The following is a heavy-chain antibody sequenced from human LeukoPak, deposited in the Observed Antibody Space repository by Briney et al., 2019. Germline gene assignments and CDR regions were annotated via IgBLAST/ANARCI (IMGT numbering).Heavy chain of an antibody. J-gene: IGHJ4*02. CDR3: ARGDLRITMIVVVQLPPDY. CDR2: ISAYNGNT. V-gene: IGHV1-18*01. Sequence: ASVKVSCKASGYTSTSYGISWVRQAPGQGLEWMGWISAYNGNTNYAQKLQGRVTMTTDTSTSTAYMELRSLRSDDTAVYYCARGDLRITMIVVVQLPPDYWGQGTLVTVSS. D-gene: IGHD3-22*01. CDR1: GYTSTSYG.